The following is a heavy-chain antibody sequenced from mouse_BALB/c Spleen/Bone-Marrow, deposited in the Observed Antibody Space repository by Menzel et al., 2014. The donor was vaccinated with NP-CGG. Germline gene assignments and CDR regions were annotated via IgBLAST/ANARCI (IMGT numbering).Heavy chain of an antibody. J-gene: IGHJ4*01. CDR1: GFTFSSYT. D-gene: IGHD2-10*02. V-gene: IGHV5-12-2*01. Sequence: EVQLVESGGGLVQPGGSLKLSCAASGFTFSSYTMSWVRQTPEKRLEWVAYISNGGGSTYYPDTAKGRFTISRGNAKNTLYLQMSSLKSEDTAMYYCARRVWSRGGDYWGQGTSVTVSS. CDR3: ARRVWSRGGDY. CDR2: ISNGGGST.